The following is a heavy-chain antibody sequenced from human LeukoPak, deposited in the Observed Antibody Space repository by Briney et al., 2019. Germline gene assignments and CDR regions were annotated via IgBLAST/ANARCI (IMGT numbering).Heavy chain of an antibody. Sequence: SETLSLTCTVSGGSISSGGYYWRWIRQHPGKGLEWIGYIYYSGSTYYNPSLKSRVTISVDTSKNQFSLKLSSVTAADTAVYYCARYIVVVVAATAGAFDIWGQGTMVTVSS. D-gene: IGHD2-15*01. V-gene: IGHV4-31*03. CDR2: IYYSGST. J-gene: IGHJ3*02. CDR1: GGSISSGGYY. CDR3: ARYIVVVVAATAGAFDI.